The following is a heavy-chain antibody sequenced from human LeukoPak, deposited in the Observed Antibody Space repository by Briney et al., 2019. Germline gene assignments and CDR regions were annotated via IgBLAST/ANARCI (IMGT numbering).Heavy chain of an antibody. D-gene: IGHD6-13*01. CDR1: GGSFSGYY. V-gene: IGHV4-34*01. CDR3: ARPRGYSSSWLDY. CDR2: INRSGST. Sequence: PSETLSLTCAVYGGSFSGYYWSWIRQPPGKGLEWIGEINRSGSTNYNPSLKSRVTISVDTSKNQFSLKLSSVTAADTAVYYCARPRGYSSSWLDYWGQGTLVTVSS. J-gene: IGHJ4*02.